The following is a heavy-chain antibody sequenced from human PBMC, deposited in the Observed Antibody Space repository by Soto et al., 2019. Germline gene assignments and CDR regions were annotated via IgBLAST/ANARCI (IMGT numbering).Heavy chain of an antibody. CDR1: GGSISSYY. CDR2: IYYSGST. V-gene: IGHV4-59*01. D-gene: IGHD3-3*01. CDR3: ARVWREPPWAYYFDY. J-gene: IGHJ4*02. Sequence: SETLSLTCTVSGGSISSYYWSWIRQPPGKGLEWIGYIYYSGSTNYNPSLKSRVTISVDTSKNQFSLKLSSVTAADTAVYYCARVWREPPWAYYFDYWGQGTLVTVSS.